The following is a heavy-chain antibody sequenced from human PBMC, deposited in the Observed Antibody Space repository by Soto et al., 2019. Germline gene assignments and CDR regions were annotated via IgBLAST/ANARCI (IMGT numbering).Heavy chain of an antibody. V-gene: IGHV4-34*12. Sequence: SETLSLTCAVYGGSFSGYYWSWIRQPPGKGLEWIGEIIHSGSTRYNPSLKGRVTISMDRSKSHFSLRLTSVTAADTAVYYCARHTGSYPASSWGQGTLVTVSS. CDR3: ARHTGSYPASS. CDR1: GGSFSGYY. CDR2: IIHSGST. D-gene: IGHD1-26*01. J-gene: IGHJ4*02.